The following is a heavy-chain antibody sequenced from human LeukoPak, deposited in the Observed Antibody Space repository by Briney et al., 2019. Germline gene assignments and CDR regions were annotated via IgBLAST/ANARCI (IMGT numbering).Heavy chain of an antibody. D-gene: IGHD3-10*01. J-gene: IGHJ4*02. CDR1: GFTFSSYS. CDR3: ARPLDYYGSGSDPLDY. Sequence: GGSLRLSCAASGFTFSSYSMNWVRQAPGKGLEWVSSISSSSYIYYADSVKGRFTISRDNAKNSLYLQMNSLRAEDTAVYYCARPLDYYGSGSDPLDYWGQGTLVTVSS. V-gene: IGHV3-21*01. CDR2: ISSSSYI.